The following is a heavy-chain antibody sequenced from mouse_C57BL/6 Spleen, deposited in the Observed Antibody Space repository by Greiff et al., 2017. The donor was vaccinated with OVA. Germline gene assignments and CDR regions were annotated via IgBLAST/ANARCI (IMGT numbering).Heavy chain of an antibody. CDR2: IDPSDSYT. V-gene: IGHV1-69*01. CDR3: ARRHLPYAMDY. Sequence: VQLQQPGAELVMPGASVKLSCKASGYTFTSYWMHWVKQRPGQGLEWIGEIDPSDSYTNYNQKFKGKSTLTVDKSSSTAYMQLSSLTSEDSAVYYCARRHLPYAMDYWGQGTSVTVSS. J-gene: IGHJ4*01. D-gene: IGHD3-2*01. CDR1: GYTFTSYW.